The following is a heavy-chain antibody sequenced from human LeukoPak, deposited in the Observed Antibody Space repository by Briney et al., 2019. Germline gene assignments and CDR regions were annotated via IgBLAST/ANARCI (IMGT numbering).Heavy chain of an antibody. V-gene: IGHV3-74*01. CDR2: INTDGSST. CDR3: ARLAGGSNRPADY. CDR1: GFTVSSDY. J-gene: IGHJ4*02. Sequence: GGSLRLSCAASGFTVSSDYMSWVRQAPGKGLVWVSRINTDGSSTTYADSVKGRFTISRDNAKNTLSLQMNSLRAEDTAVYYCARLAGGSNRPADYWGQGTLVTVSS. D-gene: IGHD2-2*01.